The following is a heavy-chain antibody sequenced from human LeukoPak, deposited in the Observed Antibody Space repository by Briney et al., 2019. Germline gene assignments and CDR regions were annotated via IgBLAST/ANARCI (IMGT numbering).Heavy chain of an antibody. D-gene: IGHD5-18*01. Sequence: GGSLRLSCAASGFTFDDYGMHWVRQAPGKGLEWVSLISWDGGSTYYADSVKGRFTISRDNSKNSLYLQMNSLRAEDTALYYCAKDLLALRGYSYGNLFDYWGQGTLVTVSS. CDR1: GFTFDDYG. CDR3: AKDLLALRGYSYGNLFDY. V-gene: IGHV3-43D*03. CDR2: ISWDGGST. J-gene: IGHJ4*02.